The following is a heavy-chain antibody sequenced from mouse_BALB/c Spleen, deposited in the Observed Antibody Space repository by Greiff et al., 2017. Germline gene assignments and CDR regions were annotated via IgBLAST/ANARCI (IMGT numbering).Heavy chain of an antibody. J-gene: IGHJ4*01. CDR2: ISSGGSYT. CDR1: GFTFSSYT. V-gene: IGHV5-6-4*01. CDR3: TGYDDAMDY. D-gene: IGHD2-2*01. Sequence: EVKLVESGGGLVKPGGSMKLSCAASGFTFSSYTMSWVRQTPEKRLEWVATISSGGSYTYYPDSVKGRFTISRDNAKNTLYLQMSSLKSEDTAMYYCTGYDDAMDYWGQGTSVTVSS.